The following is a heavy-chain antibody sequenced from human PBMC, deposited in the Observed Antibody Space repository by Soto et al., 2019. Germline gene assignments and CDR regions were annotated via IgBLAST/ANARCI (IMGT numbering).Heavy chain of an antibody. Sequence: QVHLQESGPGLVKPSETLSLTCTVSGGSISGYYWSWIRQPPGKGLEWIGYIYYSGSTIYNPCLKSRVTISVDTSKNQFSLKLSSVTAADTAVYYCASARYDCSGYYYFDYWGQGTLVTVSS. CDR2: IYYSGST. CDR3: ASARYDCSGYYYFDY. J-gene: IGHJ4*02. CDR1: GGSISGYY. V-gene: IGHV4-59*01. D-gene: IGHD3-22*01.